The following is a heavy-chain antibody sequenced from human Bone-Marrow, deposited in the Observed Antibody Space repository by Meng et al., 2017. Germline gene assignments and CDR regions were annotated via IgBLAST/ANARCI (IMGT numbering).Heavy chain of an antibody. CDR3: ARGDPVVVPAAIDSYYFDY. Sequence: GSLRLSCAVYGGSFSGYYWSWIRQPPGKGLEWIGEINHSGSTNYNPSLKSRVTISVDTSKNQCSLKLSSVTAADTAVYYCARGDPVVVPAAIDSYYFDYWGQGTLVTVSS. CDR2: INHSGST. J-gene: IGHJ4*02. V-gene: IGHV4-34*01. D-gene: IGHD2-2*01. CDR1: GGSFSGYY.